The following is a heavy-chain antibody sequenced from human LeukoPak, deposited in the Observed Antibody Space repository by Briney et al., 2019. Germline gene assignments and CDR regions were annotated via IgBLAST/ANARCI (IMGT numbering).Heavy chain of an antibody. J-gene: IGHJ4*02. CDR2: IYYSGST. D-gene: IGHD4-23*01. CDR1: GFSISSYY. Sequence: SETLSLTCTVSGFSISSYYWSWIRQPPGKGLEWIGYIYYSGSTNYNPSLKSRVTISVDTSKNQFSLKLSSVPAADTAVYYCARVQVYGGKGYFDYWGQGTLVTVSS. CDR3: ARVQVYGGKGYFDY. V-gene: IGHV4-59*01.